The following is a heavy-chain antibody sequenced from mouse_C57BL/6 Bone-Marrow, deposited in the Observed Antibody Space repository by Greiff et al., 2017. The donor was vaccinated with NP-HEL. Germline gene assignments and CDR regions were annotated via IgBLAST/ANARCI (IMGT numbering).Heavy chain of an antibody. D-gene: IGHD1-1*01. Sequence: QVQLQQSGPELVKPGASVKISCKASGYAFSSSWMNWVKQRPGKGLEWIGRIYPGDGDTNYNGKFKGKATLTADKSSSTAYMQLSSLTSEDSAVYFCARRDYYGHWYFDVWGTGTTVTVSS. CDR3: ARRDYYGHWYFDV. CDR1: GYAFSSSW. J-gene: IGHJ1*03. CDR2: IYPGDGDT. V-gene: IGHV1-82*01.